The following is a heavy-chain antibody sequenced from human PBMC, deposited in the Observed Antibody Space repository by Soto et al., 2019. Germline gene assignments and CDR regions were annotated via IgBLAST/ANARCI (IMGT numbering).Heavy chain of an antibody. CDR3: ARDTHSSSWNFDY. V-gene: IGHV3-30-3*01. J-gene: IGHJ4*02. Sequence: GGSLRLSCAASGFTFSSYAMHWVRQAPGKGLEWVAVISYDGSNKYYADSVKGRFTISRDNSKNTLYLQMNSLRAEDTAVYYCARDTHSSSWNFDYWGQGTLVTVSS. CDR2: ISYDGSNK. CDR1: GFTFSSYA. D-gene: IGHD6-13*01.